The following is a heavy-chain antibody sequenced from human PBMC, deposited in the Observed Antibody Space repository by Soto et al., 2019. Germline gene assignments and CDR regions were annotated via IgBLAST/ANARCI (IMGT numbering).Heavy chain of an antibody. V-gene: IGHV3-30*03. CDR3: ARNPYYYGSGIAHFDY. CDR2: ISYDGSNK. CDR1: GLTFSSYG. D-gene: IGHD3-10*01. J-gene: IGHJ4*02. Sequence: GGSLILSCAASGLTFSSYGMHWVLQAPGKGLEWVAVISYDGSNKYYADSVKGRFTISRDNAKNSLYLQMNSLRAEDTAVYYCARNPYYYGSGIAHFDYWGQGTLVTVSS.